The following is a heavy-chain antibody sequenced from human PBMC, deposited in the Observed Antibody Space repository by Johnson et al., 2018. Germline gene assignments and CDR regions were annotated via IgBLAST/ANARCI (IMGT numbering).Heavy chain of an antibody. Sequence: VQLVESGGGVVQPGRSLRLSCAASGFTFSSYWMHWVRQAPGKGLVWVSRINSDDSTYYADSVKGRFAIPRNNSKNTYYLQIHSLRAEDTAVYYGARPIGDNYYYYYYIDVWGKGTTVTVSS. D-gene: IGHD3-16*01. J-gene: IGHJ6*03. V-gene: IGHV3-66*02. CDR1: GFTFSSYW. CDR2: INSDDST. CDR3: ARPIGDNYYYYYYIDV.